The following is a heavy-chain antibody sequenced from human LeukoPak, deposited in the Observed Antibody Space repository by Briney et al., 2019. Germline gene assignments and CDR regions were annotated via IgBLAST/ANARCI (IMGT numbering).Heavy chain of an antibody. CDR3: ARAINPGIAVAGLLDP. V-gene: IGHV4-31*03. CDR1: GGSISSGGYY. D-gene: IGHD6-19*01. J-gene: IGHJ5*02. CDR2: IYYSGST. Sequence: PSETLSLTCTVSGGSISSGGYYWSWIRQHPGKGLEWIGYIYYSGSTYYNPSLKSRVTISVDTSKNQFSLKLSSVTAADTAVYYCARAINPGIAVAGLLDPWGQGTLVTVSS.